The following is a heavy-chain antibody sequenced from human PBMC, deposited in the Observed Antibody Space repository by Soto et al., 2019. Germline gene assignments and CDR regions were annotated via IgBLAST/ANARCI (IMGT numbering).Heavy chain of an antibody. J-gene: IGHJ4*02. V-gene: IGHV3-23*01. CDR1: GFAFSDYA. CDR2: ISGGAGDT. CDR3: AKSSRITLVRGVTDY. D-gene: IGHD3-10*01. Sequence: GGSLRLSCAASGFAFSDYAMNWVRQAPGKGLEWVSAISGGAGDTYYADSVKGRFTISRDNSKNTLYLQMKSLRAEDTTIYYCAKSSRITLVRGVTDYWGQGTLVTVSS.